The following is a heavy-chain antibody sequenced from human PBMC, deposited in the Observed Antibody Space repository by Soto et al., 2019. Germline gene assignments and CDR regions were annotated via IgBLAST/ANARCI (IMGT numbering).Heavy chain of an antibody. CDR3: AKVSQPRLFRFWSDFDY. Sequence: GGSLRLSSAASGVTFSSYAMSWVRQAPGKGLEWGSAISGSGGSTYYADSVKGRFTISRDNSKNTLYLQMNSLRAEDTAVYYCAKVSQPRLFRFWSDFDYWGQGTLVTVSS. CDR1: GVTFSSYA. D-gene: IGHD3-3*01. J-gene: IGHJ4*02. V-gene: IGHV3-23*01. CDR2: ISGSGGST.